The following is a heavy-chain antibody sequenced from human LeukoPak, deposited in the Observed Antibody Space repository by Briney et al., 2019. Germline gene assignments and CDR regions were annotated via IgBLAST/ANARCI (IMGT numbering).Heavy chain of an antibody. V-gene: IGHV7-4-1*02. CDR2: INTNTGNP. CDR1: GYSMTRYA. D-gene: IGHD3-9*01. Sequence: GASVKVSCKASGYSMTRYAMNWVRQAPGQGLEWMGWINTNTGNPTYAQGFTGRFVFSLDTSVSTTYMQISSLKAEDTAVYYCARGHYDILTGSPFERFDPWGQRTLVTVSS. J-gene: IGHJ5*02. CDR3: ARGHYDILTGSPFERFDP.